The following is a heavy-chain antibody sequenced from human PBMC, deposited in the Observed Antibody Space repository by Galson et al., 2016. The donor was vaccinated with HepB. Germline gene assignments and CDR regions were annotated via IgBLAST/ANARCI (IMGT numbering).Heavy chain of an antibody. CDR1: GFSVSGNY. Sequence: SLRLSCAASGFSVSGNYMSWVRQAPGKGLEWVSVLYPDGRTYYGDSVKDRFTISRDNSKSILFLQMNSLRAEDTAVYYCAKNSGCYGNGYFDLWGRGTLLTVSS. V-gene: IGHV3-66*01. CDR3: AKNSGCYGNGYFDL. J-gene: IGHJ2*01. CDR2: LYPDGRT. D-gene: IGHD6-19*01.